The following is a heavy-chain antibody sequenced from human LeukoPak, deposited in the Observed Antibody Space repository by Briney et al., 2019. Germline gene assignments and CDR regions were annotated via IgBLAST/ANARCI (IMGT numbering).Heavy chain of an antibody. D-gene: IGHD6-13*01. V-gene: IGHV5-51*01. J-gene: IGHJ5*02. CDR1: GYSFTSYW. Sequence: GESLKISCKGSGYSFTSYWIGWVRRIPGKGLEWMGIIYPGDSDTRYSPSFQGQVTISADKSISTAYLQWSSLKASDTAMYYCARSTEGPRYSSSWYSGIDPWGQGTLVTVSS. CDR2: IYPGDSDT. CDR3: ARSTEGPRYSSSWYSGIDP.